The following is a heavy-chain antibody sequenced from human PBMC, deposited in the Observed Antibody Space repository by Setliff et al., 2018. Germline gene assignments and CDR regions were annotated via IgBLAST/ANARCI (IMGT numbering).Heavy chain of an antibody. CDR2: ISAYNGNT. CDR1: GYTFTRYG. J-gene: IGHJ6*03. V-gene: IGHV1-18*01. CDR3: ARDWNYNFWSGYPRGLYYMDV. D-gene: IGHD3-3*01. Sequence: ASVKVSCKDSGYTFTRYGISWVRQAPGQGLEWMGWISAYNGNTNYAQKLQGRVTMTPDTSTSKAYMELRSLRSDDTAVYYCARDWNYNFWSGYPRGLYYMDVWGKGTMVTVSS.